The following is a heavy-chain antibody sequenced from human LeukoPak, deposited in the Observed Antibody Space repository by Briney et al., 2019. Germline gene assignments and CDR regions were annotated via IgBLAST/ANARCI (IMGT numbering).Heavy chain of an antibody. CDR2: ISSSSSYI. D-gene: IGHD2-15*01. V-gene: IGHV3-21*01. CDR3: ATTLGYCSGGSCYSEYYFDY. Sequence: PSGSLSLSCAASGGSFSSYSWNWVRQPPGKGLEWVASISSSSSYIYYADSVKYRFTNSRDNAKNSLYLQMNSLRAEDTAVYYCATTLGYCSGGSCYSEYYFDYWGQGTLVTVSS. CDR1: GGSFSSYS. J-gene: IGHJ4*02.